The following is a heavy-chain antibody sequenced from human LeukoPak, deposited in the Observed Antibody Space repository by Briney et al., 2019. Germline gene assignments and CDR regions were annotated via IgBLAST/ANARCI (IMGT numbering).Heavy chain of an antibody. V-gene: IGHV3-23*01. CDR2: ISDNGGVST. Sequence: GGSLRLSCAASGFTFSNYAMGWVRQAPGKGLQWVSSISDNGGVSTYYADSVKGRFTISRDNSKNTLFQQMNSLRAEDTAVYYCAKGRPYCGADCAFDYWGQGTLVTVSS. D-gene: IGHD2-21*02. J-gene: IGHJ4*02. CDR3: AKGRPYCGADCAFDY. CDR1: GFTFSNYA.